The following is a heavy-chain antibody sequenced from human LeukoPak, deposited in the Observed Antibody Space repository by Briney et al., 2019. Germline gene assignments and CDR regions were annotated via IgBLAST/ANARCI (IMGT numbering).Heavy chain of an antibody. Sequence: GGSLRLSCAASGFTFSSYAMSWVRQAPGKGLECVSSITFSSSHIYYADSVKGRFTISRDNTKDSLYLQMNSLRAEDTAIYYCARGPQFSGPGWFDPWSQGTLVTVSS. CDR2: ITFSSSHI. CDR3: ARGPQFSGPGWFDP. J-gene: IGHJ5*02. D-gene: IGHD3-10*01. V-gene: IGHV3-21*01. CDR1: GFTFSSYA.